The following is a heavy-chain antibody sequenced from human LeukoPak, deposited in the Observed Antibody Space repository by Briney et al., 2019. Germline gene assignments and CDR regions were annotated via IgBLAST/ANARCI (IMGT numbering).Heavy chain of an antibody. D-gene: IGHD5-18*01. J-gene: IGHJ4*02. CDR2: ISGGGGST. V-gene: IGHV3-23*01. CDR1: GFTFSSYA. Sequence: PGGSLRLSCAASGFTFSSYAMSWVRQAPGKGLEWVSGISGGGGSTYYADSVKGRFTISRDNSKNTLFLQMNSLRVEDTAVYYCARDTWIQLWLPDYWGQGTLVTVSS. CDR3: ARDTWIQLWLPDY.